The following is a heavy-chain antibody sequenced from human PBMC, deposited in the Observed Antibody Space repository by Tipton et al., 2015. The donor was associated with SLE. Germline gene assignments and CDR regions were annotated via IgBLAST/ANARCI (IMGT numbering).Heavy chain of an antibody. CDR1: GGSISSGSYY. D-gene: IGHD6-19*01. Sequence: TLSLTCTVSGGSISSGSYYRSWIRQPAGQGLEWIGRIYTSGGTNYNPSLMSRVTISEATSKNQFSLTLTSVTAADTGVYYCARGGYSSGWYGDYFVYCGQGTLVTVSS. CDR3: ARGGYSSGWYGDYFVY. CDR2: IYTSGGT. V-gene: IGHV4-61*02. J-gene: IGHJ4*02.